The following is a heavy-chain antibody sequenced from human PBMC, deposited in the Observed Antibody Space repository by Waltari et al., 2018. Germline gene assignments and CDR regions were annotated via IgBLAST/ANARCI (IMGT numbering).Heavy chain of an antibody. CDR2: SSNGGGTT. CDR3: ARAGLGLDV. Sequence: EVQLVESGGGLAYPGGSLRLSCEASGFSLSDHFMDWVRQAPGKGLEWVSRSSNGGGTTWYADSVKGRFTMSRENARNTMYLQMNSLRAEDKAVYYCARAGLGLDVWGRGVLVTVSS. V-gene: IGHV3-48*04. D-gene: IGHD6-19*01. J-gene: IGHJ4*02. CDR1: GFSLSDHF.